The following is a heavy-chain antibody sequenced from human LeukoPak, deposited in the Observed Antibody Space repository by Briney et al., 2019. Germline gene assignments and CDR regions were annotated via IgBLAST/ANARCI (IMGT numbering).Heavy chain of an antibody. D-gene: IGHD1-20*01. CDR1: GGSISSSSYS. CDR2: INHSGST. CDR3: ARGPNWTGMDV. Sequence: PSETLSLTCTVSGGSISSSSYSWGWIRQPPGKGLEWIGEINHSGSTNYNPSLKSRVTVSVDTSKNQFSLKLSSVTAADTAVYYCARGPNWTGMDVWGQGTTVTVSS. J-gene: IGHJ6*02. V-gene: IGHV4-39*07.